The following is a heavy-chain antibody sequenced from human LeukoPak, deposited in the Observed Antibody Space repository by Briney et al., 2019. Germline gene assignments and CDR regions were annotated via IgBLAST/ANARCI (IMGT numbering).Heavy chain of an antibody. CDR3: AKGSAIKLRFLEWPGPRSAFDI. CDR2: ISGSGGST. V-gene: IGHV3-23*01. J-gene: IGHJ3*02. D-gene: IGHD3-3*01. Sequence: GGSLRLSCAASGFTFSSYAMSWVRQAPGKGLEWVSAISGSGGSTYYADSVKGRFTISRDNSKNTLYLQMNSLRAEDTAVYYCAKGSAIKLRFLEWPGPRSAFDIWGQGTMVTVSS. CDR1: GFTFSSYA.